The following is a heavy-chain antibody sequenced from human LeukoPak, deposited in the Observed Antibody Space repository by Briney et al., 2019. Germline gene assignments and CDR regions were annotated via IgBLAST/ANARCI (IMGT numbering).Heavy chain of an antibody. CDR3: ARVLVPGSYGFVRGFDY. CDR2: ISYEGSNK. Sequence: PGRSLRLSCAASGFTFSSYAMHGVRQAPGKGLEGVAVISYEGSNKYYADSVKGRFTISRDNSKNTLYLQMNSLRAEDTAVYYCARVLVPGSYGFVRGFDYWGQGTLVTVSS. J-gene: IGHJ4*02. CDR1: GFTFSSYA. D-gene: IGHD5-18*01. V-gene: IGHV3-30-3*01.